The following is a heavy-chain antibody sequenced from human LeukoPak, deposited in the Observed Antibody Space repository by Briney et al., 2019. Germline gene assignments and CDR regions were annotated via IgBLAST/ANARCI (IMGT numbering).Heavy chain of an antibody. CDR3: AKVRYCSGVNCYPDDN. CDR1: GFTFSDYS. J-gene: IGHJ4*02. Sequence: GGSLRLSCAASGFTFSDYSMHWVRQAPGKGLNWVAFIRYDGNNKYYADSVKGRFTISRNNSKNMLYLEMNSLSTEDTAVYYCAKVRYCSGVNCYPDDNWGQGTLVTVSS. V-gene: IGHV3-30*02. D-gene: IGHD2-15*01. CDR2: IRYDGNNK.